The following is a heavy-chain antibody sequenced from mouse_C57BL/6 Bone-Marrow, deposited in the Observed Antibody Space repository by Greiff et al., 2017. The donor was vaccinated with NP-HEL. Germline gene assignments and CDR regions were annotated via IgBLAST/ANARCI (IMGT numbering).Heavy chain of an antibody. V-gene: IGHV2-2*01. CDR1: GFSLTSYG. Sequence: QVQLQQSGPGLVQPSPRLSITCTVSGFSLTSYGVHWVRQSPGKGLEWLGVIWSGGSTDYNAAFISRLSISKDNSKSQVFFKMNSLQAEDTAIYYCARNPYYGSSVYFDVWGTGTTVTVSS. D-gene: IGHD1-1*01. CDR3: ARNPYYGSSVYFDV. CDR2: IWSGGST. J-gene: IGHJ1*03.